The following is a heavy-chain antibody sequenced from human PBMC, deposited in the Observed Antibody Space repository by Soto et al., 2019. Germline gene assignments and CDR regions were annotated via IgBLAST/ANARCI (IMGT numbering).Heavy chain of an antibody. Sequence: EVQLLESGGGLVQPGGSLRLSCAASGLTFSSYAMSWVRQPPGKGLEWVSAISGSGGSTYYADSVKGRFTISRDNSKNTLYLQMNSLRAEDTAVYYCAKDLISRGVLDYWGQGTLVTVSS. CDR2: ISGSGGST. J-gene: IGHJ4*02. CDR3: AKDLISRGVLDY. CDR1: GLTFSSYA. V-gene: IGHV3-23*01. D-gene: IGHD3-10*01.